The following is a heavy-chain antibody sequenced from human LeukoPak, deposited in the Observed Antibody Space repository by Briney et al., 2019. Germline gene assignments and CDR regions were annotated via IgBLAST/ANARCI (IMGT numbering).Heavy chain of an antibody. CDR2: IYYSGST. CDR1: GGSISSGDYY. Sequence: SQTLSLTCTVSGGSISSGDYYWSWIRQPPGKGLERIGYIYYSGSTYYNPSLKSRVTISVDTSKNQFSLKLSSVTAADTAVYYCARAPGGAYVWGSYPPKYFDYWGQGTLVTVSS. V-gene: IGHV4-30-4*08. D-gene: IGHD3-16*02. J-gene: IGHJ4*02. CDR3: ARAPGGAYVWGSYPPKYFDY.